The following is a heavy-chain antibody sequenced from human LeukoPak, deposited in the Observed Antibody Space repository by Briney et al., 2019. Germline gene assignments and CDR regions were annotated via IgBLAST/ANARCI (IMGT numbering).Heavy chain of an antibody. V-gene: IGHV3-30*02. CDR2: IRYDGSNK. CDR3: ASYYDTSGHYVDY. D-gene: IGHD3-22*01. CDR1: GFTFSSYG. Sequence: GGSLRLSCAASGFTFSSYGMHWVRQAPGKGLEWVAFIRYDGSNKYYADSVKGRFTISRDNSKNTLYLQMNSLRAEDTAVYYCASYYDTSGHYVDYWGQGTLVTVSS. J-gene: IGHJ4*02.